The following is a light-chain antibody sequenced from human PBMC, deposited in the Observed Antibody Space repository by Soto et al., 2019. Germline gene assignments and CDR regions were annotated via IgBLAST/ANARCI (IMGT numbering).Light chain of an antibody. CDR2: WSS. CDR1: QSVLHRSNGNSY. J-gene: IGKJ3*01. CDR3: QQYQSIPFT. Sequence: DIVMTQSPDFLAVSLGERATIKCRSSQSVLHRSNGNSYVAWYQQKPGQPPKLLIYWSSTRESGVPDRFSGGGSGTDFTLTVNSLQAEDAAVYYCQQYQSIPFTFGPGTKVHI. V-gene: IGKV4-1*01.